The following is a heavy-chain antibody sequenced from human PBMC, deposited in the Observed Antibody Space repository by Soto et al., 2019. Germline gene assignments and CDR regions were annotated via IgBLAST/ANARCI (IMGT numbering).Heavy chain of an antibody. V-gene: IGHV3-48*03. CDR3: ARKGGYNWNPGWFDP. D-gene: IGHD1-1*01. CDR1: GFTFSSYE. CDR2: ISSSGSTI. J-gene: IGHJ5*02. Sequence: SLRLSCAASGFTFSSYEMNWVRQAPGKGLEWVSYISSSGSTIYYADSVKGRFTISRDNAKNSLYLQMNSLRAEDTAVYYCARKGGYNWNPGWFDPWGQGTLVTVSS.